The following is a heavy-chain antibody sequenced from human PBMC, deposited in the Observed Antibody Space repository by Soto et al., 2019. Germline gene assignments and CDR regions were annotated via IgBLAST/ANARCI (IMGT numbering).Heavy chain of an antibody. CDR2: IGSSGNYI. Sequence: GGSLRLSCAASGFTFSTYSMNWVRQAPGKGLEWVSSIGSSGNYIYYADSVKGRFTISRDNARNSLHLQMNSLRAEDTAVYYCARWGYCSSSSCHTGMDVWGQGTTVTVS. D-gene: IGHD2-2*02. V-gene: IGHV3-21*01. J-gene: IGHJ6*02. CDR3: ARWGYCSSSSCHTGMDV. CDR1: GFTFSTYS.